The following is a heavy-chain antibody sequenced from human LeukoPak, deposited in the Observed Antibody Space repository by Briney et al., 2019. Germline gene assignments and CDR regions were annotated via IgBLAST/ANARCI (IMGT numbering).Heavy chain of an antibody. CDR3: ARDVRSSTSWTNRMYNWFDP. J-gene: IGHJ5*02. D-gene: IGHD2-2*01. Sequence: PSETLSLTCTVSGGSISSYYWSWIRQPAGKGLEWIGRIYSSGSTTYNPSLKSRVTMSVDTSENQFSLKVTSVTAADTAAYYCARDVRSSTSWTNRMYNWFDPWGQGTLVTVSS. CDR1: GGSISSYY. V-gene: IGHV4-4*07. CDR2: IYSSGST.